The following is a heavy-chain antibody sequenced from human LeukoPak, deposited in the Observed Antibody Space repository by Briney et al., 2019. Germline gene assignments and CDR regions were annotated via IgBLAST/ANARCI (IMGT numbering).Heavy chain of an antibody. CDR1: GYSISSGFY. Sequence: SETLSLTCTVSGYSISSGFYWGWIRQPPGKGLEWIGSIYHSGSTHYNSSLKSRVTISVDTSKNEFSLKLSSVTAADTAVYYCARAYHSSWYLNWFDPWGQGTLVTVSS. CDR2: IYHSGST. V-gene: IGHV4-38-2*02. D-gene: IGHD6-13*01. J-gene: IGHJ5*02. CDR3: ARAYHSSWYLNWFDP.